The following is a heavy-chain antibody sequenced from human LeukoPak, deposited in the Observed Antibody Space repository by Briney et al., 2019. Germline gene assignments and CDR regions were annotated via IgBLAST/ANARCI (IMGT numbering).Heavy chain of an antibody. CDR1: GYTFTSYA. CDR2: INAGNGNT. D-gene: IGHD3-22*01. Sequence: GASVKVSCKASGYTFTSYAMHWVRQAPGQRLEWMGWINAGNGNTKYSQKFQGRVTITRDTSASTAYMELSSLRSEDTAVYYCARGIGLEDYYDSSGYYDYWGQGTLVTVSS. V-gene: IGHV1-3*01. J-gene: IGHJ4*02. CDR3: ARGIGLEDYYDSSGYYDY.